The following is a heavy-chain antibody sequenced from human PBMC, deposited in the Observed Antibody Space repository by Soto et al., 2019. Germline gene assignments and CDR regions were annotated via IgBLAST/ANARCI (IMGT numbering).Heavy chain of an antibody. Sequence: PGESLKISCKGSGYSFTSYWISWVRQMPGKGLEWMGRIDPSDSYTNYSPSFQGHVTISADKSISTAYLQWSSLKASDTAMYYCARGHSSSWYYFDYWGQGTLVTVSS. V-gene: IGHV5-10-1*01. CDR1: GYSFTSYW. J-gene: IGHJ4*02. CDR3: ARGHSSSWYYFDY. D-gene: IGHD6-13*01. CDR2: IDPSDSYT.